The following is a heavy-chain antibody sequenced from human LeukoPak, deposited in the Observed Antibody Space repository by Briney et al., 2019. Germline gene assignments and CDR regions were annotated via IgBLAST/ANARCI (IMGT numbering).Heavy chain of an antibody. CDR1: GFTFSSYG. D-gene: IGHD1-26*01. CDR3: ARESSDAFDI. J-gene: IGHJ3*02. Sequence: GRSLRLSCAASGFTFSSYGMPWVRQAPGKGLEWVAVIWYDGSNKYYGNSVKGRFTISRDNSKNTLYLQMNSLRVEDTAVYYCARESSDAFDIWGQGTMVTVSS. V-gene: IGHV3-33*01. CDR2: IWYDGSNK.